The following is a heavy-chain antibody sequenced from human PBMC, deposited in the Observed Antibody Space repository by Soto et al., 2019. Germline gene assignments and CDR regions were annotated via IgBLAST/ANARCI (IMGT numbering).Heavy chain of an antibody. CDR2: IKSKTDGGTT. V-gene: IGHV3-15*01. CDR3: TTLTNYDFWSGYYLDY. D-gene: IGHD3-3*01. Sequence: GWSLRLSCASSVFTFINAWMSWVRQAPGKGLEWVGRIKSKTDGGTTDYAAPVKGRFTISRDDSKNTLYLQMNSLKTEDTAVYYCTTLTNYDFWSGYYLDYWGQGTLVTVSS. CDR1: VFTFINAW. J-gene: IGHJ4*02.